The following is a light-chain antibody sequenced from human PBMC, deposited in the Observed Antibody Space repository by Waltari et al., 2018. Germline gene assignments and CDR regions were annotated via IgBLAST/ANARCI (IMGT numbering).Light chain of an antibody. CDR3: QQRANWPPLT. V-gene: IGKV3-11*01. Sequence: EIFLTQSPATLSLAPGERATLSCRASQSVSTFLAWYQQKPGQAPRLLIYHASTRAPGVPARFSGSGSRTDFTLTISSLEPEDFGVYYCQQRANWPPLTFGGGTKVEI. J-gene: IGKJ4*01. CDR1: QSVSTF. CDR2: HAS.